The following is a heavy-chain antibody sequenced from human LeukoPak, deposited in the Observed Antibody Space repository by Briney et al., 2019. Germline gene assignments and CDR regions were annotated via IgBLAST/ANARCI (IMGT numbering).Heavy chain of an antibody. CDR1: GGSISSSNW. V-gene: IGHV4-4*02. Sequence: PSETLSLTCTVSGGSISSSNWWSWVRQPPGKGLEWIGEIYHSGSTNYNPSLKSRVTISVDKSKNQFSLKLSSVTAADTAVYYCATWDLNDYGDSMTDYWGQGTLVTVSS. J-gene: IGHJ4*02. D-gene: IGHD4-17*01. CDR3: ATWDLNDYGDSMTDY. CDR2: IYHSGST.